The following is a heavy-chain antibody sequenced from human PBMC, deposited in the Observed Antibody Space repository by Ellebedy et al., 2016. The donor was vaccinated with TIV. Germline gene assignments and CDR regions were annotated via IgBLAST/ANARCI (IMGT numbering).Heavy chain of an antibody. CDR2: ISSSSSYI. D-gene: IGHD1-26*01. V-gene: IGHV3-21*01. CDR1: GFTFSSYS. Sequence: GGSLRLSXAASGFTFSSYSMNWVRQAPGKGLEWVSSISSSSSYIYYADSVKGRFTISRDNAKNSLYLQMNSLRAEDTAVYYCVRYGATVLDYWGQGTLVTVSS. J-gene: IGHJ4*02. CDR3: VRYGATVLDY.